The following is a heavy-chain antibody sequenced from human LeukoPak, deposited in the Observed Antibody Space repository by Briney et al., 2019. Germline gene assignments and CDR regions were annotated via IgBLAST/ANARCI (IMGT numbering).Heavy chain of an antibody. J-gene: IGHJ4*02. CDR2: IYTSGST. CDR1: GGSISSYY. CDR3: ARDFEVWDYDFWSGYPYYFDY. D-gene: IGHD3-3*01. V-gene: IGHV4-4*07. Sequence: PSETLSLTCTVSGGSISSYYWSWIRQPAGKGLEWIGRIYTSGSTNYNPSLKSRVTMSVDTSKNQFSLKLSSVTAADTAVYYCARDFEVWDYDFWSGYPYYFDYWDQGTLVTVSS.